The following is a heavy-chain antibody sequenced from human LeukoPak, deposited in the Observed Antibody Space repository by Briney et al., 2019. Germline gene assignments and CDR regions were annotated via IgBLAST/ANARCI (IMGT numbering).Heavy chain of an antibody. D-gene: IGHD3-10*01. CDR3: ARGNYYGSGSSDFDY. V-gene: IGHV4-34*01. Sequence: KPSETLCLTCAVYGGSFSGYYWSWIRQPPGKGLEWIGEINHSGSTNYNPSLKSRVTISVDTSKNQFSLKLSSVTAADTAVYYCARGNYYGSGSSDFDYWGQGTLVTVSS. J-gene: IGHJ4*02. CDR2: INHSGST. CDR1: GGSFSGYY.